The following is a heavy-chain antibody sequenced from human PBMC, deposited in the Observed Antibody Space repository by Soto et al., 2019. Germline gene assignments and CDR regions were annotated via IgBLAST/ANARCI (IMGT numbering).Heavy chain of an antibody. CDR1: GFAFSSYA. CDR2: ISSDGSDK. D-gene: IGHD5-12*01. CDR3: ASDREAYSGFDYPDY. Sequence: GGSLRLSCVASGFAFSSYALHWVRQAPGKGLEWVALISSDGSDKYYADSVRGRLTISRDNSKNALYLQMSSLRPEDTAIYYCASDREAYSGFDYPDYWGQGTLVTVSS. V-gene: IGHV3-30-3*01. J-gene: IGHJ4*02.